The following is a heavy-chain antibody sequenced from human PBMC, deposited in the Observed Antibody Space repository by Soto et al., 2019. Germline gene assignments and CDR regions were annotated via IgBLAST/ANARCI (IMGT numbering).Heavy chain of an antibody. CDR1: GGSVSSYY. CDR2: FYTSGNT. Sequence: SETLSLTCTVSGGSVSSYYWSWIRQPAGKGLEWIGRFYTSGNTNYNPSLKGRVTMSLDTSKNQFSLKLSSVTAADTAVYFCASDSTGWFDPWGQGTLVTVSS. D-gene: IGHD7-27*01. V-gene: IGHV4-4*07. J-gene: IGHJ5*02. CDR3: ASDSTGWFDP.